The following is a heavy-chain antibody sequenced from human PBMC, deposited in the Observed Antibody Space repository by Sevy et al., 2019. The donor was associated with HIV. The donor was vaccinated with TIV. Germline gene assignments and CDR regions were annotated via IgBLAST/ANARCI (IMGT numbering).Heavy chain of an antibody. CDR1: GGTFSSYA. Sequence: ASVKVSCKASGGTFSSYAISWVRQARGQGLEWMGEINPIFGTANYAQKFQGRVTITADKSTSTAYMELSNLRSEDTAVYYCARDMGQTVAGTGGVFYYWGQGTLVTVSS. CDR3: ARDMGQTVAGTGGVFYY. V-gene: IGHV1-69*06. D-gene: IGHD6-19*01. J-gene: IGHJ4*02. CDR2: INPIFGTA.